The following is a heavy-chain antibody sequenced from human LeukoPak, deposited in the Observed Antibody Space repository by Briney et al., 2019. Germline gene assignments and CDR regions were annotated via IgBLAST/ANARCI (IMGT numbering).Heavy chain of an antibody. V-gene: IGHV4-39*07. D-gene: IGHD2-15*01. CDR3: AREAGGYCSGGSCANWFDP. Sequence: SETLSLTCTVSGGSIISGSKYWGWIRQAPGTGLEWIGSIYYSGTTYYNPSLKSRVTMSVDTSKNQFSLNLISLTAADTAVYYCAREAGGYCSGGSCANWFDPWGQGTLVTVSS. J-gene: IGHJ5*02. CDR2: IYYSGTT. CDR1: GGSIISGSKY.